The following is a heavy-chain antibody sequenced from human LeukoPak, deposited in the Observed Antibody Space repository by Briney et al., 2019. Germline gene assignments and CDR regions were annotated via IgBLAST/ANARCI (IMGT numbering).Heavy chain of an antibody. CDR1: GFTFSSYP. CDR3: AARPLMPPRFDY. CDR2: ITGGGGSA. D-gene: IGHD2-2*01. V-gene: IGHV3-23*01. Sequence: GGSLRLSCAASGFTFSSYPMSWVRQAPGKGLQWFSAITGGGGSAYYGDSVKGRFTISRDNSKSTLYLQMNSLRAEDTGIYYCAARPLMPPRFDYWGQGTLVTVSS. J-gene: IGHJ4*02.